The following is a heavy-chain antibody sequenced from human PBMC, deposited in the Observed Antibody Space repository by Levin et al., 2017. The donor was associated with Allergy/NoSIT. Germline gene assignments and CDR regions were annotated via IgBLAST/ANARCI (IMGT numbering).Heavy chain of an antibody. Sequence: GGSLRLSCQVSGYSFTSYWIAWVRQMPGKGLEWMGRIDPSDSYTNVSPSFQGHVTISADKSTTTAYLQWSSLKASDTAMYYCGRVGYCSGGEACPAVYYYHGMDVWGQGTTVTVSS. CDR3: GRVGYCSGGEACPAVYYYHGMDV. CDR2: IDPSDSYT. D-gene: IGHD2-15*01. J-gene: IGHJ6*02. V-gene: IGHV5-10-1*01. CDR1: GYSFTSYW.